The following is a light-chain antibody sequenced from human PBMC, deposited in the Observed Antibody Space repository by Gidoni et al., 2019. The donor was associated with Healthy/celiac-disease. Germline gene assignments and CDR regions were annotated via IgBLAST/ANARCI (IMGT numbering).Light chain of an antibody. J-gene: IGKJ1*01. CDR2: WAS. V-gene: IGKV4-1*01. CDR3: QQYYSMWT. CDR1: QSVLYSSNNKNY. Sequence: DIVMTQSPDSLAVSLGERATINCKSSQSVLYSSNNKNYLAWYQQKPGQPPKLLIYWASSRESGVPDRFSGSGSGTDFTLTISSLQAEDVAVYYCQQYYSMWTFXQXTKVEIK.